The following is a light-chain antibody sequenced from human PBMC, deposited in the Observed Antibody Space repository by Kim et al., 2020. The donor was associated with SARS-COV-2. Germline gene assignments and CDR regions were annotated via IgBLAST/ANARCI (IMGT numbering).Light chain of an antibody. J-gene: IGLJ3*02. CDR1: KMGDKY. CDR3: QAWDSSTKGV. V-gene: IGLV3-1*01. CDR2: QDI. Sequence: VSPGQTATITCSGDKMGDKYVCWYQQKPGQSPVLVIYQDIKRPSGIPERFSGSNSGNTATLTISGTQAMDEADYYCQAWDSSTKGVFGGGTQLTVL.